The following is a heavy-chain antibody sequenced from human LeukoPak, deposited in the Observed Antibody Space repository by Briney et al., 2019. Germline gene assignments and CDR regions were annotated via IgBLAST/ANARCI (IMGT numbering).Heavy chain of an antibody. D-gene: IGHD2-15*01. J-gene: IGHJ4*02. Sequence: PGGSLRLSXAASGFTFSSYWMHWVRQAPGKGLVWVSRINSDGSSTSYADSVKGRFTISRDNAKNTLYLQMNSLRAEDTAVYYCARANGGSCYGYWGQGTLVTVSS. CDR2: INSDGSST. V-gene: IGHV3-74*01. CDR1: GFTFSSYW. CDR3: ARANGGSCYGY.